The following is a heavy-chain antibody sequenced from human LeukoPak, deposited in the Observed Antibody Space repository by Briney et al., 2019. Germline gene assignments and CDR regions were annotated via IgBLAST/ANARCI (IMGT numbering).Heavy chain of an antibody. CDR3: ARQPFYCSGGSCYDFDY. Sequence: GESLKIPCKGSGYSFTSYWIGWVRQMPGKGLEWMGIIYPGDSDTRYSPSFQGQVTISADKSISTAYLQWSSLKASDTAMYYCARQPFYCSGGSCYDFDYWGQGTLVTVSS. J-gene: IGHJ4*02. CDR1: GYSFTSYW. V-gene: IGHV5-51*01. CDR2: IYPGDSDT. D-gene: IGHD2-15*01.